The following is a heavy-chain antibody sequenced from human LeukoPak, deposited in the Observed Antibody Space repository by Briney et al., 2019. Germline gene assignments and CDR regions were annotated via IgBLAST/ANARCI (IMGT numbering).Heavy chain of an antibody. CDR1: GFTFSSNE. J-gene: IGHJ4*02. CDR2: ISSRGSTT. CDR3: ARDISPLDY. V-gene: IGHV3-48*03. Sequence: PGGSLRLSCAASGFTFSSNEMNWVRQAPGKGLEWVSYISSRGSTTYYADSVKGRVTISRDNAKNSLYLQMNSLRAEDAAVYYCARDISPLDYWGQGTLVTVSS.